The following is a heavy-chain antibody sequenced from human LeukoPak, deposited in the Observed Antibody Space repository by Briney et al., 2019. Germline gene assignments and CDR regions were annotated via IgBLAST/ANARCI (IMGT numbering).Heavy chain of an antibody. CDR2: INPNSGGT. CDR3: ARGGAIDYGDYLDWFDP. Sequence: GASVKVSCKASGYTFTGYYMHWVRQAPGQGLEWMGRINPNSGGTNYAQKFQGRVTMTRDTSISTVYMELSRLRSDDTAVYYCARGGAIDYGDYLDWFDPWGQGTLVTVS. J-gene: IGHJ5*02. V-gene: IGHV1-2*06. D-gene: IGHD4-17*01. CDR1: GYTFTGYY.